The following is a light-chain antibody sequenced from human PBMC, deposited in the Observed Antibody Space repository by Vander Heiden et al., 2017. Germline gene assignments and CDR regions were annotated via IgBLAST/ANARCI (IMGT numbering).Light chain of an antibody. V-gene: IGLV3-1*01. CDR3: QAWDSSTLGV. Sequence: SYELTQPPSVSVSPGQTASITCSGDKLGDKYACWYQQKPGQSPVLVIYQDSKRPSGIPERFSASNSGNTATLTISGTQAMDEADYYCQAWDSSTLGVFGGGTKLTVL. CDR1: KLGDKY. J-gene: IGLJ2*01. CDR2: QDS.